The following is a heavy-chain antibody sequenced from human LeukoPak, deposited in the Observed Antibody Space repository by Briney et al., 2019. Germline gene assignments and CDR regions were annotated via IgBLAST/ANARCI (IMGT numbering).Heavy chain of an antibody. V-gene: IGHV3-7*05. J-gene: IGHJ4*02. CDR1: GFTFSSYW. CDR3: ARIRSSGSDY. CDR2: IKPDGSDK. Sequence: TGGSLRLSCAGSGFTFSSYWMSWVRQAPGKGPEWVATIKPDGSDKYYVDPVKGRFTISRDNAKNSLYLQMNSLRAEDTAVYYCARIRSSGSDYWGQGTLVTVSS. D-gene: IGHD6-19*01.